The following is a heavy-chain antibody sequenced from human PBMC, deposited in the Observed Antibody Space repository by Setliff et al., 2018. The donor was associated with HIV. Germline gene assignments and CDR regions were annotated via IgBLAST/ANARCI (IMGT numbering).Heavy chain of an antibody. CDR1: GGSMNSHY. J-gene: IGHJ4*01. D-gene: IGHD1-26*01. CDR3: ARQVGEGKWYLDS. Sequence: PSETLSLTCSVFGGSMNSHYWSWIRQPPGKGLAWIGLIYYTGIPTYNTSLKSRVTISIDTSENLFSLKLSGVTAADTAIYYCARQVGEGKWYLDSWGHGTLVTVSS. CDR2: IYYTGIP. V-gene: IGHV4-59*08.